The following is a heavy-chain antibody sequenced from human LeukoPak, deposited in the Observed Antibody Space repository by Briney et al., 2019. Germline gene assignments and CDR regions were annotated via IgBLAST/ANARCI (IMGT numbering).Heavy chain of an antibody. Sequence: GGSLRLSCAASGFTFSIYSMSWVRQAPGKGLEWAANINPDGSEKYYLDSVKGRMTISRDNSKNTLYLQMNSLRAEDTAVYYCARGPSGYHNTGGQGTLVTVSS. CDR2: INPDGSEK. J-gene: IGHJ4*02. CDR1: GFTFSIYS. CDR3: ARGPSGYHNT. D-gene: IGHD5-12*01. V-gene: IGHV3-7*01.